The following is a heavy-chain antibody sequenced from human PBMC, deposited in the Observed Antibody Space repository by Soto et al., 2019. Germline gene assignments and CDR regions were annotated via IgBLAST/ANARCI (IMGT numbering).Heavy chain of an antibody. Sequence: QVQLVESGGGVVQPGRSLRLSCAASGFTFSSYVMHWVRQAPGKGLEWVAVISYDGSNKYYADSVKGRFTISRDNSKNPLYLQMNSLRTEDTAVYYCVLPPYGNKYYFDYWGQGTLVTVSS. J-gene: IGHJ4*02. V-gene: IGHV3-30-3*01. CDR3: VLPPYGNKYYFDY. CDR1: GFTFSSYV. CDR2: ISYDGSNK. D-gene: IGHD2-8*02.